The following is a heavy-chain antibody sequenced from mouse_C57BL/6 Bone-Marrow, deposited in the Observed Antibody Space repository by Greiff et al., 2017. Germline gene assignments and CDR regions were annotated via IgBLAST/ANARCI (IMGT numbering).Heavy chain of an antibody. Sequence: VQLQQPGAELVKPGASVKLSCKASGYTFTSYWMQWVKQRPGQGLEWIGEIDPSDSYTNYNQKFKGKATLTVDTSSSTAYMQLSSLTSEDSAVYYCARRGNYVHWYFDVWGTGTTVTVSS. CDR1: GYTFTSYW. CDR3: ARRGNYVHWYFDV. D-gene: IGHD2-1*01. J-gene: IGHJ1*03. CDR2: IDPSDSYT. V-gene: IGHV1-50*01.